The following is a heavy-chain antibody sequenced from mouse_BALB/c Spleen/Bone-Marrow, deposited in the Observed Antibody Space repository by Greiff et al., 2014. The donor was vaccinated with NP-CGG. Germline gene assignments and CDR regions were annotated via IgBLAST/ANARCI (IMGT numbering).Heavy chain of an antibody. V-gene: IGHV5-12-2*01. J-gene: IGHJ2*01. CDR1: GFTFSSYS. Sequence: EVKLMESGGGIVQPGGSLKLSCAASGFTFSSYSMSWVRQTPDRRLEWVAYITIGGAGTYYADTVKGRFTISRDNAKNTLYLQMSSLKSEDTAMYYCTRHGGGPDYFDYWGHGTTLTVSS. CDR3: TRHGGGPDYFDY. CDR2: ITIGGAGT.